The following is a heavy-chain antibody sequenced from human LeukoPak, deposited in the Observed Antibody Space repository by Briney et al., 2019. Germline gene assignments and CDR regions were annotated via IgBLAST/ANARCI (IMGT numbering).Heavy chain of an antibody. Sequence: GGSLRLSCAASGFTFSSYSMNWVRQAPGKGLEWVSSISSSSSYIYYADSVKGRFTISRDNAMNSLYLQMNSLRAEDTAVYYCARDTTLVVPAATLDYWGQGTLVTVSS. CDR1: GFTFSSYS. V-gene: IGHV3-21*01. D-gene: IGHD2-2*01. CDR3: ARDTTLVVPAATLDY. CDR2: ISSSSSYI. J-gene: IGHJ4*02.